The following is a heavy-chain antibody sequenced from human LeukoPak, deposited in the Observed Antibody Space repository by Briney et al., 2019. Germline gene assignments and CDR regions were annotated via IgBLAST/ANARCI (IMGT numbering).Heavy chain of an antibody. CDR2: ISSSGRTI. Sequence: PGGSLRLSCVASGFTFSDYYMSWIRQAPGKGLEWVSYISSSGRTIYDADSVKGRFTISRDNAKNSLYLQMNSLRAEDTAVYYCARTYYYYYMDVWGKGTTVTISS. CDR1: GFTFSDYY. CDR3: ARTYYYYYMDV. V-gene: IGHV3-11*01. J-gene: IGHJ6*03.